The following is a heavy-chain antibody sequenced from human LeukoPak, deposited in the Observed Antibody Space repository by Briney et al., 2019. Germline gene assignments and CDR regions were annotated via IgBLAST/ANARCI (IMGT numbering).Heavy chain of an antibody. J-gene: IGHJ4*02. D-gene: IGHD6-6*01. Sequence: SETLSLTCAVYGASFSGYYWSWIRQPPGKGLEWIGEINHSGSTNYNPSLKSRVTISVDTSKNQFSLKLSSVTAADTAVYYCARDPSIAARPHYFDYWGQGTLVTVSS. CDR1: GASFSGYY. V-gene: IGHV4-34*01. CDR3: ARDPSIAARPHYFDY. CDR2: INHSGST.